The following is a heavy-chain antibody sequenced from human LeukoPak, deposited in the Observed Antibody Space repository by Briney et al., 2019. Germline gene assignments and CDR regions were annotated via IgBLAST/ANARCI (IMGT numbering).Heavy chain of an antibody. CDR1: GFTFDDYA. CDR2: ISWNSGSI. J-gene: IGHJ6*02. CDR3: AKDITDGDYDYNYYGMDV. Sequence: GGSLRLSCAASGFTFDDYAMHWVRQAPGKGLEWVSGISWNSGSIGYADSVKGRFTISRDNAKNSLYLQMNSLRAEDTALYYCAKDITDGDYDYNYYGMDVWGQGTTVTVSS. D-gene: IGHD4-17*01. V-gene: IGHV3-9*01.